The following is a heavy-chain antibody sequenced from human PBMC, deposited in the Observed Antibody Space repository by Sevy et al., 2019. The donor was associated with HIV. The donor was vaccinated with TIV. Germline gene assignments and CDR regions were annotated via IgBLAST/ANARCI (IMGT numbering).Heavy chain of an antibody. CDR1: GFTFSSYA. Sequence: GGSLRLSCAASGFTFSSYAMSWVRQAPGKGLEWVSAISGSGGSTYYADSVKGRFTISRDNSKNTLYLQMNSLRAEDTAVYYCAKSKMRRDFWSGYCLYFDYWGQGTLVTVSS. D-gene: IGHD3-3*01. CDR3: AKSKMRRDFWSGYCLYFDY. V-gene: IGHV3-23*01. J-gene: IGHJ4*02. CDR2: ISGSGGST.